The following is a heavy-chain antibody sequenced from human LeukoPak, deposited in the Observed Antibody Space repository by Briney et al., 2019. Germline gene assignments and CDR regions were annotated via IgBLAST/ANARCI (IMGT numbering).Heavy chain of an antibody. D-gene: IGHD3-10*01. CDR3: ARGITRRRTFDI. CDR1: SGSVSSGDYY. CDR2: IYYSGST. Sequence: SETLSLTCTVSSGSVSSGDYYWSWIRQPPGKGLEWIGYIYYSGSTYCNPSLKSRITISVDTSKNQFSLKLSSVTAADTALYYCARGITRRRTFDIWGQGTMVTVSS. J-gene: IGHJ3*02. V-gene: IGHV4-30-4*01.